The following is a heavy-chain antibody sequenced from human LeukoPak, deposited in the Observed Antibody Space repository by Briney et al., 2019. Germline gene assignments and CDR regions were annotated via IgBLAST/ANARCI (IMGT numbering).Heavy chain of an antibody. J-gene: IGHJ3*02. D-gene: IGHD3-9*01. CDR2: ISSSSSYI. Sequence: PGGSLRLSCAASGFTFSSYSMNWVRQAPGKGLEWVSSISSSSSYIYYADSVKGRFTISRDNAKNSLYLQMNSLRAEDTAVYYCPSPTYYDILTGYEGRIDAFDIWGQGTMVSVSS. V-gene: IGHV3-21*01. CDR1: GFTFSSYS. CDR3: PSPTYYDILTGYEGRIDAFDI.